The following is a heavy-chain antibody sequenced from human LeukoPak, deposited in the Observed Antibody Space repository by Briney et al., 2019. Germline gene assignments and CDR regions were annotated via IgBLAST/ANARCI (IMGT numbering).Heavy chain of an antibody. J-gene: IGHJ4*02. CDR3: ARGRFYDILTGYNDY. V-gene: IGHV3-30*04. Sequence: PGGSLGLSCAASGFTFSSYAMHWVRQAPGKGLEWVAVISYDGSNKYYADSVKGRFTISRDNSKNTLYLQINSLRAEDTAVYYCARGRFYDILTGYNDYWGQGTLVTVSS. CDR2: ISYDGSNK. D-gene: IGHD3-9*01. CDR1: GFTFSSYA.